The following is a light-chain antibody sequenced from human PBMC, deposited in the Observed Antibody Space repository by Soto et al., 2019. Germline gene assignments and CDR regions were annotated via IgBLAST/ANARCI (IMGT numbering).Light chain of an antibody. J-gene: IGLJ1*01. CDR2: EVT. V-gene: IGLV2-14*01. Sequence: SVLTQPASVSGSPGQSIAISCTGSSSGVGIYNYVSWYQQHPGKVPKLIIYEVTNRPSGVSNRFSGSKSGNTASLTISGLQAEDEADYYSSSYTTSSTRVFGTGTKVTVL. CDR3: SSYTTSSTRV. CDR1: SSGVGIYNY.